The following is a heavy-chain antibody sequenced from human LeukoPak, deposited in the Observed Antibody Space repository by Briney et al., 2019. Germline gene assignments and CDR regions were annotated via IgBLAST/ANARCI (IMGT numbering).Heavy chain of an antibody. CDR1: GFTFSSYA. CDR3: AKEITYSGRYYVYFHH. Sequence: PGGSLRLSCAASGFTFSSYAMSWVRQAPGKGLEWVAIISSDGRNENYADSVKGRFTISRDNSKNTVYLQMNSLRAEDTAVYFCAKEITYSGRYYVYFHHWGQGTLVTVSS. J-gene: IGHJ1*01. CDR2: ISSDGRNE. D-gene: IGHD1-26*01. V-gene: IGHV3-30*18.